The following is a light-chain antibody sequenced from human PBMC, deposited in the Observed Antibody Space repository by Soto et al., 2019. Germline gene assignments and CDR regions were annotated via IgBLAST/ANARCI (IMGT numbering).Light chain of an antibody. CDR1: QSVSSN. V-gene: IGKV3-15*01. J-gene: IGKJ1*01. CDR2: GAS. CDR3: QQYNNWPRT. Sequence: EIVLTQSTDTLSVSPGETATLSCRASQSVSSNLAWYQQKLGQAPRLLIYGASTRATGISARFSGSGSGTEFTLTITSLQSEDFAIYYCQQYNNWPRTFGQGTKVDIK.